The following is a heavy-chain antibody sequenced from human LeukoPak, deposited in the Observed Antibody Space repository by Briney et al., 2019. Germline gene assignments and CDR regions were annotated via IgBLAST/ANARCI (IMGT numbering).Heavy chain of an antibody. D-gene: IGHD3-22*01. Sequence: PSETLSLTCAVYGGSFSGYYWTWIRQPPGKGLEWIGEINHSGSANYNPSLKSRVTISVDTSKNQFFLKLSSVTAADTAVYYCARETYYYDSSGYPPMDVWGKGATVTVSS. V-gene: IGHV4-34*09. CDR3: ARETYYYDSSGYPPMDV. CDR1: GGSFSGYY. J-gene: IGHJ6*03. CDR2: INHSGSA.